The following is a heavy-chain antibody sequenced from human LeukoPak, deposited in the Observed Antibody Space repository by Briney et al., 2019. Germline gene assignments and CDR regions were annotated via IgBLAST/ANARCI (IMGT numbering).Heavy chain of an antibody. D-gene: IGHD1-1*01. CDR1: GFTFSRYW. CDR2: INQDGSEK. J-gene: IGHJ6*02. V-gene: IGHV3-7*01. Sequence: GSLRLSCAASGFTFSRYWMSWVRHAPGKGLEWVANINQDGSEKYYVDSVKGRFTISRDNAKNSLYLQMNSLRAEDTAVYYCARLEAGGYYGMDVWGQGTGHRLL. CDR3: ARLEAGGYYGMDV.